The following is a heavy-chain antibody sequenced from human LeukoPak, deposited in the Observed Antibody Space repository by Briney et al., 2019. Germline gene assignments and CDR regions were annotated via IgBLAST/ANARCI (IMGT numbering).Heavy chain of an antibody. V-gene: IGHV4-38-2*02. Sequence: PSETLSLTCSVSGYPISSGYYWGWIRQPPGKGLGWIGRNYYSGRPYYNPSLKSRGTISVDTSNNQFSLKLSSVTAADTAVYYCARGELRGIAAFWGQGTLVTVSS. CDR3: ARGELRGIAAF. D-gene: IGHD6-13*01. CDR2: NYYSGRP. J-gene: IGHJ4*02. CDR1: GYPISSGYY.